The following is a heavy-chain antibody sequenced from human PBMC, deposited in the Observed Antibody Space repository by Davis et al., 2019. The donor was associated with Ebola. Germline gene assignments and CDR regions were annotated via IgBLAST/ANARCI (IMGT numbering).Heavy chain of an antibody. V-gene: IGHV3-7*03. CDR1: GFTFNRYW. CDR2: IKEDGSEK. CDR3: ARVSVPAALVPIDYYAMDV. J-gene: IGHJ6*02. Sequence: PGGSLRLSCAASGFTFNRYWMSWVRQAPGKGLQWVANIKEDGSEKYYVDSVKGRFTISRDNAKNSLYLQMNSLRAVDTAVYYCARVSVPAALVPIDYYAMDVWGQGTTVTVSS. D-gene: IGHD2-2*01.